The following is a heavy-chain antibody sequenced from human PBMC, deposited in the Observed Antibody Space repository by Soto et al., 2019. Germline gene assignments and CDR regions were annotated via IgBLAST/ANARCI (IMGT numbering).Heavy chain of an antibody. CDR1: GFTFNGYG. D-gene: IGHD2-2*01. CDR2: IWYDGRKT. Sequence: QAQLVESGGGVVQPGRSLRLSCAASGFTFNGYGMHWVLQAPGKGLEWVAVIWYDGRKTYYADSVKGRFTASRDNSKDILYLKMNDLRVEDTAVYYCARGHEGEYQPRWFDPWGQGTLVTVSS. J-gene: IGHJ5*02. V-gene: IGHV3-33*01. CDR3: ARGHEGEYQPRWFDP.